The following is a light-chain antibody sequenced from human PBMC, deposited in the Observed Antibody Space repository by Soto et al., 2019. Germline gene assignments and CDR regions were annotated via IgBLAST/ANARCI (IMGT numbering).Light chain of an antibody. CDR2: GNN. Sequence: QSVLTQPPSVSGAPGQGVTISCTGSSSNFGAGYDVHWYQQLPGTAPKLLIYGNNNRPSGVPDRFSGSKSGTSASLAITGLQAEVEADYYCQSFDSSLSSWVFGGGTKLTVL. CDR3: QSFDSSLSSWV. J-gene: IGLJ3*02. CDR1: SSNFGAGYD. V-gene: IGLV1-40*01.